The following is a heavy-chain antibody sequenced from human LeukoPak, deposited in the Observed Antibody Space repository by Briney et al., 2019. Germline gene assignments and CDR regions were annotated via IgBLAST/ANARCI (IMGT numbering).Heavy chain of an antibody. V-gene: IGHV4-4*07. J-gene: IGHJ3*02. CDR3: ARGPYSGYDWADAFDI. CDR2: IYASGST. Sequence: PSETLSLTCTVSGGDISTYYWNWIRQPAGKGLEWIGHIYASGSTNYNPSLKSRVTMSVDTSKNQFSLTLSSVTAADTAVYYCARGPYSGYDWADAFDIWGQGTMVTVSS. D-gene: IGHD5-12*01. CDR1: GGDISTYY.